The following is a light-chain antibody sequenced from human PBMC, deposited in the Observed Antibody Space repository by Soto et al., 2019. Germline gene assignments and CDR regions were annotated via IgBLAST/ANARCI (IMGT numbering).Light chain of an antibody. J-gene: IGKJ1*01. CDR1: QSVRSN. CDR3: QQYNNWPIT. V-gene: IGKV3-15*01. Sequence: EIVFTQSPATLSVSPGERATLSCRASQSVRSNLAWYTQKPGQAPRLLIYGASTRATGIPARFSGSGSGTEFTLTISSLQSEDFAVDYCQQYNNWPITFGQGTKVDIK. CDR2: GAS.